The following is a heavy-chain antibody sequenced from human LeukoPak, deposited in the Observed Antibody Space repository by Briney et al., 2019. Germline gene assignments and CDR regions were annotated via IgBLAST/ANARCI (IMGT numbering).Heavy chain of an antibody. J-gene: IGHJ4*02. V-gene: IGHV4-30-4*01. CDR3: ARESNDYGGKKAFDY. CDR2: IHYSGNT. D-gene: IGHD4-23*01. CDR1: GGSSRSGDYF. Sequence: PSETLSLTCAVSGGSSRSGDYFWSWIRQPPGKGLEWIGHIHYSGNTYYNPSLKSRVSISVDTSKNQFSLKLSSVTAADTAVYYCARESNDYGGKKAFDYWGQGTLVTVSS.